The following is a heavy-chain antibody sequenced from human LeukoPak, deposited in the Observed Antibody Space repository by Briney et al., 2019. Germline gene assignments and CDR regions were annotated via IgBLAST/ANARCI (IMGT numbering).Heavy chain of an antibody. CDR2: ISNDGTNE. D-gene: IGHD6-19*01. CDR1: RFTFSTYA. Sequence: GGSLRLSCAASRFTFSTYAMHWVRQAPGKGLEWVAGISNDGTNEDHADSVKGRFTVSRDNSKNTLYLQMNSLRAEDTAIYYCARDRIAVAGMGAFQHWGQGTLVTVSS. CDR3: ARDRIAVAGMGAFQH. J-gene: IGHJ1*01. V-gene: IGHV3-30-3*01.